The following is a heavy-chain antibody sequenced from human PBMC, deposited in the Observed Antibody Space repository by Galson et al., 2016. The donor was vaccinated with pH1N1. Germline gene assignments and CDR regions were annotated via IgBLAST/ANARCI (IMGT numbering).Heavy chain of an antibody. CDR2: IKEDGSET. D-gene: IGHD3-16*02. V-gene: IGHV3-7*01. J-gene: IGHJ4*02. CDR3: ARAIGSRSAY. CDR1: GFTFSNYW. Sequence: SLRLSCAASGFTFSNYWMHWVRQVPGKGLEWVANIKEDGSETYYVGSVRGRFTISRDSAKNSLYLQMNSLRDEDTALYYCARAIGSRSAYWGQGTLVTVSS.